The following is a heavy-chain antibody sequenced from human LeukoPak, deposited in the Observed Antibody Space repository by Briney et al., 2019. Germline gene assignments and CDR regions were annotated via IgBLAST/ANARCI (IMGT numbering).Heavy chain of an antibody. Sequence: GGSLRLSCAASGFTSSSYGMHWVRQAPGRGLEWVAVIWSDGSNKYYADSVKGRFTISRDNSKNTLYLQMNSLRAEDTAVYYCARAYSYYDSSGAAYWGQGTLVTVSS. CDR1: GFTSSSYG. J-gene: IGHJ4*02. D-gene: IGHD3-22*01. CDR2: IWSDGSNK. V-gene: IGHV3-33*01. CDR3: ARAYSYYDSSGAAY.